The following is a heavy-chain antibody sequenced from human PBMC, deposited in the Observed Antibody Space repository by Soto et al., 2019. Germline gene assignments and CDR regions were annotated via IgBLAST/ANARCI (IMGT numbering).Heavy chain of an antibody. CDR3: ARQLRYDILTGLDY. Sequence: SETLSLTCTVSGGSISSYYWSWIRQPPGKGLEWIGYIYYSGSTNYNPSLKSRVTISVDTSKNQFSLKLSSVTAADTAVYYCARQLRYDILTGLDYWGQGTLVTVSS. CDR2: IYYSGST. J-gene: IGHJ4*02. V-gene: IGHV4-59*08. D-gene: IGHD3-9*01. CDR1: GGSISSYY.